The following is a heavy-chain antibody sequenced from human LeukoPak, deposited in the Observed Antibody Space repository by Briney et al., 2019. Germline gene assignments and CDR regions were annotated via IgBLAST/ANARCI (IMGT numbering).Heavy chain of an antibody. V-gene: IGHV4-59*01. CDR3: AKGLDGDYGDD. CDR1: GGSINTYY. Sequence: SETLSLTCTVSGGSINTYYWSWIRQPPGKGLEWIGYIYYSGSTYYNPSLKSRVTISVDTSKNQFSLKLTSVTAADTAVYYCAKGLDGDYGDDWGQGTLVTVSS. J-gene: IGHJ4*02. D-gene: IGHD4-17*01. CDR2: IYYSGST.